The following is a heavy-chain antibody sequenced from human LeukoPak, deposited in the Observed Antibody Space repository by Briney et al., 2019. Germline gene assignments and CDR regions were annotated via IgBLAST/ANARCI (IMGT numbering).Heavy chain of an antibody. CDR2: IYYSGST. D-gene: IGHD3-16*02. Sequence: PSETLSLTCTVSGGSISSSSYYWSWIRQPPGKGLEWIGSIYYSGSTYYNPSLKSRVTISVDTSKNQFSLKLSSVTAADTAVYYCASSMITFGGVIVSFDYWGQGTLVTVSS. J-gene: IGHJ4*02. V-gene: IGHV4-39*07. CDR1: GGSISSSSYY. CDR3: ASSMITFGGVIVSFDY.